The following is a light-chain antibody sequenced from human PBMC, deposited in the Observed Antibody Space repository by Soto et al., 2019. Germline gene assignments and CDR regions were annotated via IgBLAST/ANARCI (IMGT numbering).Light chain of an antibody. CDR1: SSDVGGYNY. CDR2: DVS. Sequence: QSVLTQPTSVSGSPGQSITISCTGTSSDVGGYNYVSWYQQHPGKAPKLMIYDVSDRPSGVSNRFSGSKSGNTASLTISGLQAEDEADYYCSSYTNRGTLDIFGNGTKVTVL. CDR3: SSYTNRGTLDI. V-gene: IGLV2-14*01. J-gene: IGLJ1*01.